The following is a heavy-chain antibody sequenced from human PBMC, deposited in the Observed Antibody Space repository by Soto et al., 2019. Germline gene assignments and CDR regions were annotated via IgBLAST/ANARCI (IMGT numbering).Heavy chain of an antibody. Sequence: GGSLRLSCAASGFTLSGFAMHWVRQASGKGLEWVGRIRSKANNYATAYAASVKGRFTISRDDSKNTAYLQMNSLKTEDTAVYYCTRHALQYCGGDCYLLPYFDLWGRGTLVTVSS. D-gene: IGHD2-21*02. V-gene: IGHV3-73*01. CDR1: GFTLSGFA. CDR2: IRSKANNYAT. CDR3: TRHALQYCGGDCYLLPYFDL. J-gene: IGHJ2*01.